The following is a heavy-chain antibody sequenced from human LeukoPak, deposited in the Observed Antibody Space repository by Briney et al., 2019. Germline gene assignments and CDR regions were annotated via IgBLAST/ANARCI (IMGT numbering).Heavy chain of an antibody. J-gene: IGHJ4*02. Sequence: GGSLRLSCAASGFTFSSYAMSWVRQAPGKGLESVSLIYSGGSTYYADSVKGRFTISRDNSKNTLYLQMNNLRVEDAAVYYCARPHCGGGSCYLDYWGQGTLVTVSS. V-gene: IGHV3-53*01. CDR1: GFTFSSYA. CDR3: ARPHCGGGSCYLDY. D-gene: IGHD2-15*01. CDR2: IYSGGST.